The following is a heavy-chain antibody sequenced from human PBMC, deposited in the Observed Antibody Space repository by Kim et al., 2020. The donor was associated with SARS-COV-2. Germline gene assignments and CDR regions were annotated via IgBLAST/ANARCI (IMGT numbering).Heavy chain of an antibody. V-gene: IGHV4-34*01. CDR3: ARDRRYSSSSGYYYYYGMGG. CDR1: GGSFSGYY. J-gene: IGHJ6*02. D-gene: IGHD6-6*01. Sequence: SETLSLTCAVYGGSFSGYYWSWIRQPPGKGLEWIGEINHSGSTNYNPSLKSRVTISVDTSKNQFSLKLSSVTAADTAVYYCARDRRYSSSSGYYYYYGMGGWGQGTTVTVSS. CDR2: INHSGST.